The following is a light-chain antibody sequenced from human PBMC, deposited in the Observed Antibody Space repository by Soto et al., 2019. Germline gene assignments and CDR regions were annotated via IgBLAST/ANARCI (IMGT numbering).Light chain of an antibody. Sequence: QSVLSQPPSVSAAPGQKVTISCSGSSSNIGNNYVSWYQQLPGAAPKLLIDDNDKRPSGIPDRLSCSKSGTSATLGITGLQTGDEADYFCGTWDSSLSVVVFGGGTKLTVL. V-gene: IGLV1-51*01. CDR2: DND. J-gene: IGLJ2*01. CDR3: GTWDSSLSVVV. CDR1: SSNIGNNY.